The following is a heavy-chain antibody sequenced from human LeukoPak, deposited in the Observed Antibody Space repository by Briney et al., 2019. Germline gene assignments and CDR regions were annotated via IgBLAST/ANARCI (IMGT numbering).Heavy chain of an antibody. V-gene: IGHV1-69*13. CDR3: ARGGITGTTRGPTRLNDAFDI. CDR2: IIPIFGTA. D-gene: IGHD1-20*01. CDR1: GGTFSSYA. J-gene: IGHJ3*02. Sequence: GASVKVSCKASGGTFSSYAISWVRQAPGQGLEWMGGIIPIFGTANYAQKFQGRVTITADESTSTAYMELSSLRSDDTAVYYCARGGITGTTRGPTRLNDAFDIWGQGTMVTVSS.